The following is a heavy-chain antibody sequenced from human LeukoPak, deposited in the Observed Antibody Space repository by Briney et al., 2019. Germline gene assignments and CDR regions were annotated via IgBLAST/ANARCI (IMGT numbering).Heavy chain of an antibody. Sequence: ASVKVSCKASGYTFTSYSISWVRQAPGQGLEWMGWISAYNGNTNYAQKLQGRVTMTTDTSTSTAYMELRSLRSDDSAVYFCARVPIPPYSSSWYQPFDYWGQGTLVTVSS. CDR1: GYTFTSYS. CDR2: ISAYNGNT. V-gene: IGHV1-18*01. J-gene: IGHJ4*02. CDR3: ARVPIPPYSSSWYQPFDY. D-gene: IGHD6-13*01.